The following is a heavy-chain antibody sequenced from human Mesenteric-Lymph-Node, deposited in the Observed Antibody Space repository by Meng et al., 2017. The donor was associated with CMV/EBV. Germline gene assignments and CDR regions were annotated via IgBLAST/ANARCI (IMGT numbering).Heavy chain of an antibody. D-gene: IGHD3-10*01. CDR2: IFYSGSA. Sequence: QLELQRSAPRLVKPSETLSLKCTGSGGSISSSWHYWGWIRQPPGKGLEWIGSIFYSGSAHYNPALESRVTISIDKSKNEFFLNLGSVTAADTAMYFCARDTLTYSYGPGWIDPWGQGTLVTVSS. CDR1: GGSISSSWHY. J-gene: IGHJ5*02. CDR3: ARDTLTYSYGPGWIDP. V-gene: IGHV4-39*02.